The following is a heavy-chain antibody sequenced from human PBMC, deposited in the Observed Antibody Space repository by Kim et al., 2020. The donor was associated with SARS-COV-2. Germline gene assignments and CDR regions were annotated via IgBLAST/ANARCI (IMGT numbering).Heavy chain of an antibody. J-gene: IGHJ5*02. V-gene: IGHV4-59*01. CDR3: ARSQGPYGSGSYTFDP. Sequence: SLKSRATISVDTSKNQVSLKLSSVTAADTAVYYCARSQGPYGSGSYTFDPWGQGTLVTVSS. D-gene: IGHD3-10*01.